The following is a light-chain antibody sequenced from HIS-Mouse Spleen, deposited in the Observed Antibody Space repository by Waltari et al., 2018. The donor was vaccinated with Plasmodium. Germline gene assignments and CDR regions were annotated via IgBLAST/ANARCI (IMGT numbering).Light chain of an antibody. CDR3: QQYNNWSFT. CDR2: GAS. J-gene: IGKJ3*01. V-gene: IGKV3-15*01. CDR1: QSVSSN. Sequence: EIVMTQSPATLSVSPGERATLSCRASQSVSSNLAWYQQKPGQAPRHLIYGASTRATGIPARFRCSGSWTEFTLTISSLQSEDFAVYYCQQYNNWSFTFGPGTKVDIK.